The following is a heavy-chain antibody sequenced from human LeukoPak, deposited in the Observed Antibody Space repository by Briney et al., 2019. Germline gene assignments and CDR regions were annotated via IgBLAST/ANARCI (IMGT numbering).Heavy chain of an antibody. J-gene: IGHJ6*03. Sequence: SETLSLTCTVSGGSISSYYWSRIRQPPGKGLEWIGYIYYSGSTNYNPSPKSRVTISVDTSKNQFSLKLSSVTAADTAVYYCARSERGSSPLYMDVWGKGTTVTVSS. CDR3: ARSERGSSPLYMDV. D-gene: IGHD6-6*01. CDR1: GGSISSYY. V-gene: IGHV4-59*01. CDR2: IYYSGST.